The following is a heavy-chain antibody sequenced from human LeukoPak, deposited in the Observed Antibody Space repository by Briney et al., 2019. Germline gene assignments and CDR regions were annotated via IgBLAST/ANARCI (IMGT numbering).Heavy chain of an antibody. Sequence: GGSLRLSCAASGFTFSSYSMNWVRQAPGKGLEWVSSISSSSSYIYYADSVKGRFTISRDNAKSSLYLQMNSLRAEDTAVYYCARDLAVTTSYYYYYGMDVWGQGTTVTVSS. CDR3: ARDLAVTTSYYYYYGMDV. J-gene: IGHJ6*02. CDR1: GFTFSSYS. D-gene: IGHD4-11*01. CDR2: ISSSSSYI. V-gene: IGHV3-21*01.